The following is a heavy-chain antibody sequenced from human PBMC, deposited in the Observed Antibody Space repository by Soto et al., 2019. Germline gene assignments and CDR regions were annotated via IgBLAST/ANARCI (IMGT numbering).Heavy chain of an antibody. V-gene: IGHV1-8*01. Sequence: GAPVKVSCKASGYSFTSLDINWVRQTAGQGLEWMGWMEPSTGRTGYAQKFQGRVTMTRDTSINTAYMELTTLTSDDTAFYYCARGVSAGVDYWGQGTLVTVSP. CDR2: MEPSTGRT. CDR3: ARGVSAGVDY. CDR1: GYSFTSLD. D-gene: IGHD1-26*01. J-gene: IGHJ4*02.